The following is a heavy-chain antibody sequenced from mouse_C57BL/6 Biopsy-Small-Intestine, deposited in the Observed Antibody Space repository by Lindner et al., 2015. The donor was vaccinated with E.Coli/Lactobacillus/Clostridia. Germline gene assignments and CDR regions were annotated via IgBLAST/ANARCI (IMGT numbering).Heavy chain of an antibody. J-gene: IGHJ4*01. CDR2: INPKTGTT. CDR1: GYTFTGYY. V-gene: IGHV1-66*01. CDR3: TRGSPVYDYIWDQRTFDS. D-gene: IGHD2-4*01. Sequence: SVKVSCKASGYTFTGYYIHWVRLAPGQGLEWMGWINPKTGTTDYGHKFRGRITLTRDTSKSAVDMQLSGLGSDDSAAYYCTRGSPVYDYIWDQRTFDSWGQGTLVTVSS.